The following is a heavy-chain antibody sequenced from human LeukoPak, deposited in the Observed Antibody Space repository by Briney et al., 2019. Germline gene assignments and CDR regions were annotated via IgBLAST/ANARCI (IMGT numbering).Heavy chain of an antibody. Sequence: PGRSLRLSCAASGFTFSSYAMSWVRQAPGKGLEWVSAISGSGGSTYYADSVKGRFTISRDNSKNTLYLQMNSLRAEDTAVYYCAKDPFIVVVPAAIDYFDYWGQGTLVTVSS. CDR3: AKDPFIVVVPAAIDYFDY. D-gene: IGHD2-2*02. CDR2: ISGSGGST. V-gene: IGHV3-23*01. CDR1: GFTFSSYA. J-gene: IGHJ4*02.